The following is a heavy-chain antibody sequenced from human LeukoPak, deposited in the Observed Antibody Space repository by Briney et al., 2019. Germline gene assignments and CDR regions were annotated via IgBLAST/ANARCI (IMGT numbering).Heavy chain of an antibody. Sequence: SETLSLTCTVSGGSISSSSYYWGWIRQPPGKGLEWIGSIYYSGSTYYNPSLKSRVTISVDTSKNQFSLKLSSVTAADTAVYYCAMYSSSSDYFDYWGQGTLVTVSS. CDR1: GGSISSSSYY. V-gene: IGHV4-39*07. D-gene: IGHD6-6*01. CDR3: AMYSSSSDYFDY. CDR2: IYYSGST. J-gene: IGHJ4*02.